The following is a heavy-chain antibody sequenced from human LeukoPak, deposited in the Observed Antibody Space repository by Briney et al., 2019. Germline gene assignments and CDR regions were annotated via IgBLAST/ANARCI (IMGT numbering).Heavy chain of an antibody. D-gene: IGHD5-18*01. Sequence: ASVKVSCKASGGTLSRYAISWVRQAPGQGLEWMGIINPSGGSTSYAQKFQGRVTMTRDTSTSTVYMELSSLRSEDTAVYYCARYIYGYLHYWGQGTLVTVSS. CDR1: GGTLSRYA. CDR2: INPSGGST. V-gene: IGHV1-46*01. J-gene: IGHJ4*02. CDR3: ARYIYGYLHY.